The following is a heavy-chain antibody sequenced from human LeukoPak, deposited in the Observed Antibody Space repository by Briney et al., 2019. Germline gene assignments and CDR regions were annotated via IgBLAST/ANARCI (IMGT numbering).Heavy chain of an antibody. V-gene: IGHV4-4*07. Sequence: KASETLSLTCTVSGGSISSYYWSWIRQPAGKGLEWIGRIYTSGNTNYNPSLKSRVTVSVDTSKNQFSLKLSSVTAADTAVYYCAREEFHYDSSGYYERWYFDLWGRGTLVTVSS. D-gene: IGHD3-22*01. CDR3: AREEFHYDSSGYYERWYFDL. CDR2: IYTSGNT. CDR1: GGSISSYY. J-gene: IGHJ2*01.